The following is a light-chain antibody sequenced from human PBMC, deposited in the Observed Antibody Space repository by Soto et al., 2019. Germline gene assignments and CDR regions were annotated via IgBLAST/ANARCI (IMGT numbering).Light chain of an antibody. V-gene: IGKV1-5*03. CDR1: QTISSW. CDR3: QPYNSYWIT. Sequence: IQMTQSPSTLSGSVGDRVTITCRASQTISSWLAWYQQKPGKAPKLLIYKASTLKSGVPSRFSGSGSGTEFTLTISSLQPDDFATYYCQPYNSYWITFGQGTRLEIK. J-gene: IGKJ5*01. CDR2: KAS.